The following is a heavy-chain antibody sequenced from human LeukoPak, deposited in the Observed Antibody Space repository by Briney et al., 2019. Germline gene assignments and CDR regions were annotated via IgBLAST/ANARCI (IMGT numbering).Heavy chain of an antibody. D-gene: IGHD3-10*01. CDR1: GFTFSDYY. J-gene: IGHJ5*02. CDR2: ISSSGSTI. CDR3: AKYYGSGSYSPDWFDP. V-gene: IGHV3-11*01. Sequence: PGGSLRLSCAASGFTFSDYYMNWVRQAPGKGLEWVSYISSSGSTIYYADSVKGRFAISRDNAKNSLYLQMNSLRAEDTAVYYCAKYYGSGSYSPDWFDPWGQGTLVTVSS.